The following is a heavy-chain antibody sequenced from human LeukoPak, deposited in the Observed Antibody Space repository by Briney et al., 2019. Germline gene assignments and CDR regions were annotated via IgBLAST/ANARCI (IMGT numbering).Heavy chain of an antibody. V-gene: IGHV3-9*01. CDR3: AKDISGTYLAALDY. J-gene: IGHJ4*02. Sequence: GRSLRLSCAASGFSFDVYAMHWVRQAPGKGLEWVSGISWNSDTIGYVDSVKGRFTISRDNAKNSLYLQMNSLRAEDTALYYCAKDISGTYLAALDYWGQGTLVTVSS. CDR2: ISWNSDTI. CDR1: GFSFDVYA. D-gene: IGHD1-26*01.